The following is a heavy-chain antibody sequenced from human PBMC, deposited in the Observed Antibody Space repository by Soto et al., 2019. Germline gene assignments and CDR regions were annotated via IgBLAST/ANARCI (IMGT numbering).Heavy chain of an antibody. V-gene: IGHV2-5*02. CDR2: IYWDDDK. Sequence: SGPTAGEPTQTLTLTCTFSGFSLSTSGVGVGWIRQPPGKALEWLALIYWDDDKRYSPSLKSRLTITKDTSKNQVVLTMTNMDPVDTATYYCAHRPSYCSGGSCYSGFDYWGQGTPATVSS. J-gene: IGHJ4*02. CDR3: AHRPSYCSGGSCYSGFDY. D-gene: IGHD2-15*01. CDR1: GFSLSTSGVG.